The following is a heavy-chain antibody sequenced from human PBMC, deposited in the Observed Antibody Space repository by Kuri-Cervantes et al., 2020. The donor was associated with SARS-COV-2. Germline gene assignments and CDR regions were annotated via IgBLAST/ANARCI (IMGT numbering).Heavy chain of an antibody. D-gene: IGHD5/OR15-5a*01. CDR3: AREDGVYDSGERAIIHFDY. CDR1: GFTFSSYS. Sequence: GESLKISCAASGFTFSSYSMNWVRQAPGKGLEWVSSISSSSSYIYYADSVKGRFTISRDNAKNSLYLQMNSLRPEDTAVYYCAREDGVYDSGERAIIHFDYWGQGALVTVSS. J-gene: IGHJ4*02. CDR2: ISSSSSYI. V-gene: IGHV3-21*01.